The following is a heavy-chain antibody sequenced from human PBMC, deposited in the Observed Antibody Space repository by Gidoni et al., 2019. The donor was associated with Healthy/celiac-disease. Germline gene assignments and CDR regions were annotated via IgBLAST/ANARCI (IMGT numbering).Heavy chain of an antibody. D-gene: IGHD3-16*01. CDR2: IYYSGST. V-gene: IGHV4-31*03. CDR3: ARVTRRGGTEIDY. CDR1: GGSLSSGGSY. J-gene: IGHJ4*02. Sequence: QVQLQESGPGLVKPSQTLSLTCTVSGGSLSSGGSYWSWIRQHPGKGLEWIGYIYYSGSTYYNPSLKSRVTISVDTSKNQFSLKLSSVTAADTAVYYCARVTRRGGTEIDYWGQGTLVTVSS.